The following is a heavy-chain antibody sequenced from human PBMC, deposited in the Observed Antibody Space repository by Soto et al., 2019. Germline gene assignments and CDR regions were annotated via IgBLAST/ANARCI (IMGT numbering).Heavy chain of an antibody. Sequence: PGESLKISCKGSGYSFTSYWISWVRQMPGKGLEWMGRIDPSDSYTNYSPSFQGHVTISADKSISTAYLQWSSLKASDTAMYYCARIPADVNAFDPWGQGTLVTSPQ. CDR1: GYSFTSYW. D-gene: IGHD2-2*01. CDR2: IDPSDSYT. V-gene: IGHV5-10-1*01. CDR3: ARIPADVNAFDP. J-gene: IGHJ5*02.